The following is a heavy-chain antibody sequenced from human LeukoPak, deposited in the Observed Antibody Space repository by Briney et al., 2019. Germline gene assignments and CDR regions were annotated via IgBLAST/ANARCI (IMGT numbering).Heavy chain of an antibody. J-gene: IGHJ6*02. CDR3: ARDLYYSGMDV. Sequence: GGSLRLSCAASGFTVSSNYMSWVRQAPGKGLEWVSVIYSGGSTYYADSVKGRFTVSRDNSKNTLYLQMSSLRAEDTAVYYCARDLYYSGMDVWGQGTTVTVSS. CDR1: GFTVSSNY. V-gene: IGHV3-53*01. CDR2: IYSGGST.